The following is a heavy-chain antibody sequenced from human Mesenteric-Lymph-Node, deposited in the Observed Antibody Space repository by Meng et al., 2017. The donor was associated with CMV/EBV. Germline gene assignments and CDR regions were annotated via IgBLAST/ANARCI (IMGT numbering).Heavy chain of an antibody. CDR2: TRYDGSNT. CDR1: GFTFSNYA. V-gene: IGHV3-30*02. CDR3: VRDSRIGMDV. J-gene: IGHJ6*02. D-gene: IGHD1-14*01. Sequence: GESLKISCAASGFTFSNYAMHWVRQAPGKGLEWVPFTRYDGSNTYYTDSVKGRFTISRDNSKKTLYLQMNSLRAEDTAVYYCVRDSRIGMDVWGLGTTVTVSS.